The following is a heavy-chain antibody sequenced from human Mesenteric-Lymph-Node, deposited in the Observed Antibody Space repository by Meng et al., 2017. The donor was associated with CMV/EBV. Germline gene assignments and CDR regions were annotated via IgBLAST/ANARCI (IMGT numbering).Heavy chain of an antibody. CDR3: ARSYRNFGRSFDY. D-gene: IGHD3-16*02. Sequence: ASVKVSCKASGYTFTDYYMHWVRQAPGQGLEWMGWINPNSVGTYYAQKFQGRVTMTRDTSISTAYMELSSLRSEDTAVYYCARSYRNFGRSFDYWGQGTLVTVSS. J-gene: IGHJ4*02. CDR2: INPNSVGT. V-gene: IGHV1-2*02. CDR1: GYTFTDYY.